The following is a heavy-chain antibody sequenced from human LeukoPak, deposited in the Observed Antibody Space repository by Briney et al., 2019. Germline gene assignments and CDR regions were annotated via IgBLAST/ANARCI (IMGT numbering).Heavy chain of an antibody. J-gene: IGHJ3*01. CDR1: AFIFSGHW. CDR3: VRDQFYAFDV. V-gene: IGHV3-48*02. CDR2: IRTSGGVV. Sequence: GGSLRLSCEGSAFIFSGHWMNWVRQAPGKGLEWISYIRTSGGVVSYTDSVRGRFTISTDSAKNSLYLQMNSLRDDDTAVYYCVRDQFYAFDVWGQGTMVTVSS.